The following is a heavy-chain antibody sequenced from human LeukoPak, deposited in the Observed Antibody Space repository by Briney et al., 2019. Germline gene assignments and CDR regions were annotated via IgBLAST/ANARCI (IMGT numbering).Heavy chain of an antibody. CDR2: INPSGGST. CDR1: GYTFTSYY. CDR3: AREIRKAAYYYDSSGIPPTGY. J-gene: IGHJ4*02. D-gene: IGHD3-22*01. Sequence: GASVKVSCEASGYTFTSYYMHWVRQAPGQGLEWMGIINPSGGSTSYAQKFQGRVTMTRNTSISTAYMELSSLRSEDTAVYYCAREIRKAAYYYDSSGIPPTGYWGQGTLVTVSS. V-gene: IGHV1-46*01.